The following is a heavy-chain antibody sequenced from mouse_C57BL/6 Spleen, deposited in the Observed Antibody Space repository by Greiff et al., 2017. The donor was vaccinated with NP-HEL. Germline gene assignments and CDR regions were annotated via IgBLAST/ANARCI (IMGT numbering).Heavy chain of an antibody. CDR3: ARLSHYYGSSLDY. V-gene: IGHV8-8*01. Sequence: QVTLKVCGPGILQPSQTLSLTCSFSGFSLSTFGMGVGWIRQPSGKGLEWLAHIWWDDEKYYNPALKSRLTISKDTSKNQVFLKIANVDTADTATYYCARLSHYYGSSLDYWGQGTTLTVSS. CDR2: IWWDDEK. CDR1: GFSLSTFGMG. J-gene: IGHJ2*01. D-gene: IGHD1-1*01.